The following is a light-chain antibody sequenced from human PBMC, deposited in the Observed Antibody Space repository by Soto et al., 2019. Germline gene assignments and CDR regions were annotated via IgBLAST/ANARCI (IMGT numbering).Light chain of an antibody. CDR1: QSVSNNY. Sequence: DIVLTQSPGTLSLSPGERATLSCRASQSVSNNYLAWYQQKPGQAPRLLIYGASNRATGIPDRFSGSGSGTDFTLTISSLQSEDFAVYYCQQYNSWLTFGGGTKVDIK. V-gene: IGKV3-20*01. CDR2: GAS. CDR3: QQYNSWLT. J-gene: IGKJ4*01.